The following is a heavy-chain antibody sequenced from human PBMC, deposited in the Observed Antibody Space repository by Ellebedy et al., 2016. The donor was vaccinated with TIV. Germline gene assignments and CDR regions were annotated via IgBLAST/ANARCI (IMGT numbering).Heavy chain of an antibody. Sequence: ASVKVSXXASGYTFTSYGISWVRQAPGQGLEWMGWINPNSGGTNYAQKLQGRVTMTTDTSTSTAYMELRSLRSDDTAVYYCARDYCSGGSCSDYWGQGTLVTVSS. J-gene: IGHJ4*02. CDR1: GYTFTSYG. CDR2: INPNSGGT. D-gene: IGHD2-15*01. CDR3: ARDYCSGGSCSDY. V-gene: IGHV1-18*01.